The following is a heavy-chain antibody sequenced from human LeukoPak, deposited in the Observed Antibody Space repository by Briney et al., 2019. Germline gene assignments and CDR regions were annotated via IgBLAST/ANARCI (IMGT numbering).Heavy chain of an antibody. J-gene: IGHJ6*02. V-gene: IGHV3-30*02. CDR3: AKDLYPDYFNYGMDV. CDR1: GFTFSSYG. CDR2: IWYDGSNK. D-gene: IGHD2/OR15-2a*01. Sequence: RGSLRLSCAASGFTFSSYGMHWVRQALGKGLGWVAFIWYDGSNKYYAEYVKRRFTISGPDSKTTMYLQMNSLRAEDTAVNYCAKDLYPDYFNYGMDVWGQGTTVTVSS.